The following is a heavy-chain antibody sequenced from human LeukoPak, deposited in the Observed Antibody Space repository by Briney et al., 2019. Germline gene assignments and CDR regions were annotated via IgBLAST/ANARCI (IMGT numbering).Heavy chain of an antibody. CDR3: ARTARHLDY. J-gene: IGHJ4*02. CDR1: GFTFSDPY. CDR2: ISGSGTDI. V-gene: IGHV3-11*04. D-gene: IGHD5-18*01. Sequence: GGSLRLSCEASGFTFSDPYMSWIRQTPGKGLECLSYISGSGTDINYADSVRGRFTISRDNAKNLLYLQMNDLRLEDTAVYYCARTARHLDYWGQGTLVTVSS.